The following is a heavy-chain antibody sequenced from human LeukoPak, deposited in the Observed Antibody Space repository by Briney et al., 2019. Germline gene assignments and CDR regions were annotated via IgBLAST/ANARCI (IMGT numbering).Heavy chain of an antibody. D-gene: IGHD4-17*01. J-gene: IGHJ4*02. V-gene: IGHV3-33*01. CDR2: IWFDGSQQ. CDR1: GFRFNTYG. Sequence: SGGSLRLSCEASGFRFNTYGMHWVRQAPGKGLAWVAVIWFDGSQQYYADSVKGRFAISRDNSKNMVFLQMNSLRVEDTGIYYCVREAGSDYLFDSWGQGTLVTVSS. CDR3: VREAGSDYLFDS.